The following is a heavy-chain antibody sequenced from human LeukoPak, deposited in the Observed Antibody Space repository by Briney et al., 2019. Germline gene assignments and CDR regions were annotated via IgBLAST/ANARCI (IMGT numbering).Heavy chain of an antibody. D-gene: IGHD2-8*02. V-gene: IGHV4-4*07. Sequence: SETLSLTCTVSGGSISSYYWSWIRQPAGKGLEWIGRIYTSGSTNYSPSLKSRVTMSVDTSKNQFSRKLRSVTAADTAVYYCVTGRDYFDYWGQGTLVTVSS. CDR2: IYTSGST. CDR1: GGSISSYY. J-gene: IGHJ4*02. CDR3: VTGRDYFDY.